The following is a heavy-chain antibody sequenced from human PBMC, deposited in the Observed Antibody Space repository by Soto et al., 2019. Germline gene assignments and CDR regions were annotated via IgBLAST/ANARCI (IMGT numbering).Heavy chain of an antibody. D-gene: IGHD3-3*01. J-gene: IGHJ6*02. CDR1: GGSICSGDYS. Sequence: LSLTCTVSGGSICSGDYSWSWIQQPPGKGLEWIGCIYHRGSTYYNSSLKSRVIVSVDRSKNQFSLKLSSVTAADTAVYYCARAGFGVVSMDVWGQGTTVTVSS. V-gene: IGHV4-30-2*01. CDR2: IYHRGST. CDR3: ARAGFGVVSMDV.